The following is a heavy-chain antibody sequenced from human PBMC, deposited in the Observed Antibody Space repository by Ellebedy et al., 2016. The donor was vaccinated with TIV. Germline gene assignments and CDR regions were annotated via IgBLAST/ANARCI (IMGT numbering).Heavy chain of an antibody. D-gene: IGHD3-3*01. CDR2: ISGNGGST. V-gene: IGHV3-23*01. J-gene: IGHJ4*02. CDR3: ARARCSNYDFHIPGY. Sequence: GESLKISCAASGFTFSNYAMSWVRQVPGKGLEWVSAISGNGGSTYYADSVKGRFTISSDNARNDLYLQMNSLIAEDTAVYSYARARCSNYDFHIPGYWGQGTLVTVSS. CDR1: GFTFSNYA.